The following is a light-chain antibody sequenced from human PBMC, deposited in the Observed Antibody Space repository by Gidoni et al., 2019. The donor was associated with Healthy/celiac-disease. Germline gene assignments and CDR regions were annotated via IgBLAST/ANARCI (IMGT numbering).Light chain of an antibody. V-gene: IGKV3-15*01. Sequence: EIVMTQSQATLSVSTGERATLSCRASKSVSSNLAWYQQKPGQAPRLLIYGASTRATGIPARFSGSGSGTEFTLTISSLQSEDFAVYYCQQYNNWPPWTFGQGTKVEIK. CDR3: QQYNNWPPWT. CDR1: KSVSSN. J-gene: IGKJ1*01. CDR2: GAS.